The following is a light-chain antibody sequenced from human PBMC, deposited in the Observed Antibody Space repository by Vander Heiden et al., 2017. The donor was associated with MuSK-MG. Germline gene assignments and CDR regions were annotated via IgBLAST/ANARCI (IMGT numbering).Light chain of an antibody. CDR1: QSSSTW. J-gene: IGKJ4*01. V-gene: IGKV1-5*03. CDR3: QQYNSYSVT. CDR2: RAS. Sequence: DIQMTQSPSTLSASVGDRVTITCRASQSSSTWLAWYQQKPGKAPKVLIYRASNLETGVPSRFSGSGSGTEFTLTISSLQPDDFATYYCQQYNSYSVTFGGGTKVDIK.